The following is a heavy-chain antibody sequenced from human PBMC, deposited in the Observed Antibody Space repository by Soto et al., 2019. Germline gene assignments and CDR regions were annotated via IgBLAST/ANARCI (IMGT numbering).Heavy chain of an antibody. CDR3: ARGRDDLYYYYGMDV. D-gene: IGHD3-3*01. J-gene: IGHJ6*02. V-gene: IGHV1-18*01. CDR2: ISAYNGNT. Sequence: ASVKVSCKASGYTFASYGISWGRQAPGQGLEWMGWISAYNGNTNYAQKLQGRVTMTTDTSTSTAYMELRSLRSDDTAVYYCARGRDDLYYYYGMDVWGQGTTVTVSS. CDR1: GYTFASYG.